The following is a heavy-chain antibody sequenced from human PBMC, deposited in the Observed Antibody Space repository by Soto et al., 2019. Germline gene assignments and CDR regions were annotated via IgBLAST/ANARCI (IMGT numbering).Heavy chain of an antibody. J-gene: IGHJ4*02. D-gene: IGHD3-10*01. V-gene: IGHV3-30*18. CDR3: AQSGEHYYGSGGYPCY. CDR2: ISYDGSNK. Sequence: QVQLVESGGGVVQPGRSLRLSCAASGFTFSSYGMHWVRQAPGKGLEWVAVISYDGSNKYYADSVKGRFTISRENSKNTLYLQMNSLRAEDTAVYSCAQSGEHYYGSGGYPCYWGQGTLVTVSS. CDR1: GFTFSSYG.